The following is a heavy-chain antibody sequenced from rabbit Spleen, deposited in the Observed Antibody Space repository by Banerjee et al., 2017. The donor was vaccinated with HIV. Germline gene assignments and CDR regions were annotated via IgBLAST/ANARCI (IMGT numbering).Heavy chain of an antibody. V-gene: IGHV1S45*01. D-gene: IGHD2-1*01. CDR3: ARDLIGVIGWNFYL. J-gene: IGHJ4*01. CDR2: INAATGKP. Sequence: QEQLVESGGGLVQPEGSLTLTCKASGFSFSDRDVICWVRQAPGKGLEWIACINAATGKPVYATWASGRFTISRTSSTTVTLRMTSLTAADRATYFCARDLIGVIGWNFYLWGPGTLVTV. CDR1: GFSFSDRDV.